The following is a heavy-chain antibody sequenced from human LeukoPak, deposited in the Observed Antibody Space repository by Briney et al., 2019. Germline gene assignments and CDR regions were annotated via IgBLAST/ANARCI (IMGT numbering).Heavy chain of an antibody. J-gene: IGHJ4*02. V-gene: IGHV3-21*01. CDR3: ARRYCSGGSCYGFPDY. Sequence: GGSLRLSCAASGFTFSSYSMNWVRQAPGKGLEWVSSISSSSSYIYYADSVKGRFTISRDNAKNSLYLQMNSLRAEDTAVYYCARRYCSGGSCYGFPDYWGQGTLVTVSS. D-gene: IGHD2-15*01. CDR2: ISSSSSYI. CDR1: GFTFSSYS.